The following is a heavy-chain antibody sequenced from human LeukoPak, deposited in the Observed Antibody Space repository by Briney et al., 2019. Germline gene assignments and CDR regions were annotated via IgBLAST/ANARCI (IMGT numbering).Heavy chain of an antibody. CDR2: IYTTGRT. CDR3: ARDPRMATVVSFQV. J-gene: IGHJ6*02. CDR1: GFTVSSNS. Sequence: GGSLRLSCAASGFTVSSNSMSWVRQAPGKGLEWVSIIYTTGRTYYADSVEDSLTIIRDDYNKTVLYQKISLLSADTAALYYARDPRMATVVSFQVWGQGTTVTVSS. D-gene: IGHD5-24*01. V-gene: IGHV3-66*01.